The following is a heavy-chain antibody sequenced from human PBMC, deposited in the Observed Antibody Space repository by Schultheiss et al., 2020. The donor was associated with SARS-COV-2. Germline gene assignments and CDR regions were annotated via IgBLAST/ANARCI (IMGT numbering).Heavy chain of an antibody. CDR3: ARELGYSYGYTYYYSGMDV. CDR2: ISGSGGST. J-gene: IGHJ6*02. CDR1: GFSFSTFP. D-gene: IGHD5-18*01. Sequence: GESLKISCEASGFSFSTFPMSWVRQAPGKGLEWVSAISGSGGSTYYADSVKGRFTISRDNAKNSLYLQMNSLRAEDTAVYYCARELGYSYGYTYYYSGMDVWGQGTTVTVSS. V-gene: IGHV3-23*01.